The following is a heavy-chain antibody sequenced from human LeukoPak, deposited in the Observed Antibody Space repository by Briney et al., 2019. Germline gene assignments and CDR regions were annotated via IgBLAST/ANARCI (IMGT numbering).Heavy chain of an antibody. Sequence: ASVKVSCKAFGYTFTVYYMHWVRQAPGQGREWMGWINPNSGGTNYAQKFQGRVTMTRDTSISTAYMELSRLRSDDTAVYYCARDRRDGYNFYYWGQGTLVTVSS. D-gene: IGHD5-24*01. V-gene: IGHV1-2*02. J-gene: IGHJ4*02. CDR3: ARDRRDGYNFYY. CDR2: INPNSGGT. CDR1: GYTFTVYY.